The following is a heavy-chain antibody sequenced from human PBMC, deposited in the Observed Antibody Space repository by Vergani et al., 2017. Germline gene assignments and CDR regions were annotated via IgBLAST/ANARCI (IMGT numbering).Heavy chain of an antibody. J-gene: IGHJ6*03. CDR3: ARVYYDFWRVPRGDDYYMDV. Sequence: QVQLQESGPGLVKPSETLSLTCTVSGGSISSYYWSWIRQPPGKGLEWIGYIYYSGSTNYNPSLKSRVTISVDTSKNQFSLKLSSVTAADTAVYYCARVYYDFWRVPRGDDYYMDVWGKXP. CDR2: IYYSGST. CDR1: GGSISSYY. D-gene: IGHD3-3*01. V-gene: IGHV4-59*01.